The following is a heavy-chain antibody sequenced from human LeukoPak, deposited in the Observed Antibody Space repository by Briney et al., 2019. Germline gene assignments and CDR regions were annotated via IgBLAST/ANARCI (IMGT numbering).Heavy chain of an antibody. V-gene: IGHV4-59*08. CDR2: TGST. D-gene: IGHD5-24*01. Sequence: SETLSLTCTVSGGSISSYCWGWIRQPPGKGLEWIGYTGSTNYNPSLKSRVTISLDTSKNQFSLNLSSVTAADTAVYYCARRAAMATIDYWGQGTLVTVSS. CDR3: ARRAAMATIDY. CDR1: GGSISSYC. J-gene: IGHJ4*02.